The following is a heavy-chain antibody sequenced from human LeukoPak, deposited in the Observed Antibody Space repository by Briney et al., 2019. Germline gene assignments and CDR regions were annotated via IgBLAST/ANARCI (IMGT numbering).Heavy chain of an antibody. CDR3: ARMPLIVWFGELSGYYFDY. Sequence: GGSLRLSCAASGFTFSDYHMNWLRQAPGKGLEWVSHISSIGSTIYYADSVKGRFTISRDNAKNSLYLQMNSLRAEDTAVYYCARMPLIVWFGELSGYYFDYWGQGTLVTVSS. V-gene: IGHV3-11*04. CDR2: ISSIGSTI. CDR1: GFTFSDYH. J-gene: IGHJ4*02. D-gene: IGHD3-10*01.